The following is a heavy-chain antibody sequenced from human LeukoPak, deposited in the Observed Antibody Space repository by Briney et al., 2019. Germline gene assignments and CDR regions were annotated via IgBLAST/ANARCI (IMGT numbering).Heavy chain of an antibody. J-gene: IGHJ4*02. D-gene: IGHD3-22*01. CDR2: INDRGSA. Sequence: PSETLSLTCAVYGGSFRANYLSWVRQPPGKGLEWIGEINDRGSANYSPSLKSRVSMSVDTSRMQFSLNVASVNAADTAVYYGAENMKVADDYCFDNWGLGTLVTVSS. CDR3: AENMKVADDYCFDN. V-gene: IGHV4-34*01. CDR1: GGSFRANY.